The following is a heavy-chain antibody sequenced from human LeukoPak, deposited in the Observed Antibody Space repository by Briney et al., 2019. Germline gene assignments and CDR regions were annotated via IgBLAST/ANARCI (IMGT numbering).Heavy chain of an antibody. V-gene: IGHV3-7*04. CDR2: IKQDGSEK. D-gene: IGHD2-15*01. Sequence: GGSLRLSCAASGFTFSSYWMSWVRQAPGKGLEWVANIKQDGSEKYYVDSVKGRFTISRDNAKNSLYLQMNSLRAEDTAVYSCATELVVVAATLDVWGQGTTVTVSS. CDR1: GFTFSSYW. J-gene: IGHJ6*02. CDR3: ATELVVVAATLDV.